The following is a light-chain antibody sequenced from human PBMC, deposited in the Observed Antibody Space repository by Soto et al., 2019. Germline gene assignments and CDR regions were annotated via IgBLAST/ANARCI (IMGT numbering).Light chain of an antibody. CDR3: SSYTSTITLVV. CDR2: EVS. Sequence: QSVLTQPASVSGSPGQSITISCTGTSNDIGGYNYVSWYQQHPGEAPKLIIYEVSNRPSGVSNRFSGSKSGNTASLTISGLQAEDEANYYCSSYTSTITLVVFGGGTKLTVL. J-gene: IGLJ2*01. V-gene: IGLV2-14*01. CDR1: SNDIGGYNY.